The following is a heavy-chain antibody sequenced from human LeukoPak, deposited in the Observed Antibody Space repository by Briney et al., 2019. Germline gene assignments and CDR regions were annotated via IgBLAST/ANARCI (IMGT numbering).Heavy chain of an antibody. J-gene: IGHJ6*03. D-gene: IGHD3-3*01. CDR3: ARAFDDFWSGYHYYYYYMDV. V-gene: IGHV3-48*01. CDR2: ISSSSSTI. CDR1: GFTFSSYS. Sequence: PGGSLRLSCAASGFTFSSYSMNWVRQAPGKGLEWVSYISSSSSTIYYADSVKGRFTISRDNAKNSLYLQMNSLRAEDTAVYYCARAFDDFWSGYHYYYYYMDVWGKGTTVTVSS.